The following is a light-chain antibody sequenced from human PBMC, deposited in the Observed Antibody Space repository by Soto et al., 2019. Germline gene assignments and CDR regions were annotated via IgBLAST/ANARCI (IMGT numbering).Light chain of an antibody. CDR1: QSISTY. CDR2: GAS. V-gene: IGKV3-11*01. J-gene: IGKJ5*01. CDR3: QQYYNWPPIT. Sequence: EVVLTQSPGTLSLSPGDRATLSCRASQSISTYLAWYQQKPGQTPRLLIYGASSRATGIPDRFSGGGSGTDFTLTISRLEPEDFAVYYCQQYYNWPPITFGQGTRLEIK.